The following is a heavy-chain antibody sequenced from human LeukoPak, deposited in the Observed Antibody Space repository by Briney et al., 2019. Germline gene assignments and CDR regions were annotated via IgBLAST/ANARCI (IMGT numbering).Heavy chain of an antibody. CDR1: GYTFNAYF. CDR3: ARGQLHSSSWHGY. J-gene: IGHJ4*02. Sequence: GASVKVSCKASGYTFNAYFMHWVRQAPGQGLEWMGWINPNTGATNYAQKFQGRVTMTRDTSITTVYMELSSLKSDDTAVYYCARGQLHSSSWHGYWGQGTLVTVSS. V-gene: IGHV1-2*02. CDR2: INPNTGAT. D-gene: IGHD6-13*01.